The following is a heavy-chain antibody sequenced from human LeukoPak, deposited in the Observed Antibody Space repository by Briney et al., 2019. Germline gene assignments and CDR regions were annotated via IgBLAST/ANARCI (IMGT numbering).Heavy chain of an antibody. V-gene: IGHV4-30-4*01. D-gene: IGHD6-13*01. CDR2: IYYSGST. Sequence: SETLSLTCTVSGGSISSGDYYWSWIRQPPGKGLEWIGYIYYSGSTYYNPSLKSRVTISVDTSKNQFSLKLSSVTAADTAVYYCAREEQLVGYYYYGMDVWGQGTTVTVSS. CDR3: AREEQLVGYYYYGMDV. J-gene: IGHJ6*02. CDR1: GGSISSGDYY.